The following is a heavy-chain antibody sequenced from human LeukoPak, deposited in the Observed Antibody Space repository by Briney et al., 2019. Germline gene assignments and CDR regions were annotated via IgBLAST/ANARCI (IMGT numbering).Heavy chain of an antibody. D-gene: IGHD3-3*01. J-gene: IGHJ4*02. V-gene: IGHV3-48*03. Sequence: GGSLRLSCAASGFTFSSYEMNWVRQAPGKGLEWVSYISSSGSTIYYADSVKGRFTISRDNAKNSLYLQMNSLRAEDTAVYYCARDKLGDFWSGYYTSAYYFDYWGQGTLVTVSS. CDR1: GFTFSSYE. CDR2: ISSSGSTI. CDR3: ARDKLGDFWSGYYTSAYYFDY.